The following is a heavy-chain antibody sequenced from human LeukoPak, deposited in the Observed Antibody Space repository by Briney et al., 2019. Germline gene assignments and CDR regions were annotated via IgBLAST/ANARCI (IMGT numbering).Heavy chain of an antibody. V-gene: IGHV1-2*02. D-gene: IGHD5-12*01. J-gene: IGHJ4*02. CDR3: ARDPSNSGYDYLYYFDY. CDR2: INPDNGGT. Sequence: ASVKVSCKASGYTFPTYYMHWVRQAPGQGLEWMGWINPDNGGTNYAQKFQGRVTMTRDMSISTAYMELSRLRSDDTAVYYCARDPSNSGYDYLYYFDYWGQGTLVTVSS. CDR1: GYTFPTYY.